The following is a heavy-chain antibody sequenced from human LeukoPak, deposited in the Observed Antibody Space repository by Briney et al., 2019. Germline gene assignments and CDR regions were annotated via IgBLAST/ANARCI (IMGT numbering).Heavy chain of an antibody. CDR3: ARDLFGYSYGSPIDY. J-gene: IGHJ4*02. CDR2: ISSSGSTI. CDR1: GFTFSDYY. Sequence: GGSLRLSCAAPGFTFSDYYMSWIRQAPGKGLEWVSYISSSGSTIYYADSVKGRFTISRDNAKNSLYLQMNSLRAEDTAVYYYARDLFGYSYGSPIDYWGQGTLVTVSS. D-gene: IGHD5-18*01. V-gene: IGHV3-11*01.